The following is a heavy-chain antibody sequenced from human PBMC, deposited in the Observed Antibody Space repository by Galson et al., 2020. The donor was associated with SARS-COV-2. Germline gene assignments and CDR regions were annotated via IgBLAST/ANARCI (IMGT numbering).Heavy chain of an antibody. J-gene: IGHJ6*02. V-gene: IGHV3-7*03. CDR3: ARDSIAVDGNYYDSGLDV. D-gene: IGHD6-13*01. CDR2: IKEDGSDK. CDR1: GFRFSSYW. Sequence: GESLKISCAASGFRFSSYWMSWVRQAPGKGLEWVANIKEDGSDKYYVDSVKGRFTISRDNAKNSLYLLMNSLRVEDTAVYYCARDSIAVDGNYYDSGLDVWGQGTTVTVS.